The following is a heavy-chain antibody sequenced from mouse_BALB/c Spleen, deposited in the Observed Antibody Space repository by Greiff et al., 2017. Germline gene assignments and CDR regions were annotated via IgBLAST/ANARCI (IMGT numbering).Heavy chain of an antibody. CDR1: GYTFSSYW. Sequence: QVQLQQSGAELMKPGASVKISCKATGYTFSSYWIEWVKQRPGHGLEWIGEILPGSGSTNYNEKFKGKATFTADTSSNTAYMQLSSLTSEDSAVYYCARYYRYDGAWFAYWGQGTLVTVSA. CDR2: ILPGSGST. V-gene: IGHV1-9*01. J-gene: IGHJ3*01. D-gene: IGHD2-14*01. CDR3: ARYYRYDGAWFAY.